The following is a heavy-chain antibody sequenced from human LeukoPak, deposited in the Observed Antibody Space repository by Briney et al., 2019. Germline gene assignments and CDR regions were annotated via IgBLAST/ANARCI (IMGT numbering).Heavy chain of an antibody. V-gene: IGHV4-4*01. J-gene: IGHJ4*02. CDR3: AREEMPGKFDY. CDR2: IYHSGNT. Sequence: GSLRLSCAASGFTFSNAWMSWVRQSPGKGLEWIGEIYHSGNTNNNPSLKSRVAISLDKSSNQFSLRLTPVTAADTAMYFCAREEMPGKFDYWGQGILVTVSS. CDR1: GFTFSNAW. D-gene: IGHD1-26*01.